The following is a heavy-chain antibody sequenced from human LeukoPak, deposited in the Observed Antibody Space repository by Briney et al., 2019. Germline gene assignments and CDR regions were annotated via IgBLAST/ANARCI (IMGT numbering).Heavy chain of an antibody. V-gene: IGHV1-2*02. D-gene: IGHD6-19*01. CDR1: GYTFTGYY. J-gene: IGHJ4*02. Sequence: ASVKVSCKASGYTFTGYYIHWVRQAPGQGLEWMGWISPNSGDTNYAQNFQGRVTMTGDTSISTAYMELSRLRSDDTAVYYRARNFGSGWYIDYWGQGTLVTVSS. CDR3: ARNFGSGWYIDY. CDR2: ISPNSGDT.